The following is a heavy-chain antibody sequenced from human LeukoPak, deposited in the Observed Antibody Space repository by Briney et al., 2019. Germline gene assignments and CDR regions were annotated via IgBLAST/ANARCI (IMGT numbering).Heavy chain of an antibody. Sequence: GGSLTLSCAPSGLSVTNYAMHWVRQAPGKGLEWVSSISNHGGSTYYTSSVKGRFTISRDNSKNTLYLRMNSLRAEDTAVYYCAKIYGTYYSDYWGQGTLVTVSS. J-gene: IGHJ4*02. CDR3: AKIYGTYYSDY. V-gene: IGHV3-23*01. CDR1: GLSVTNYA. D-gene: IGHD4-17*01. CDR2: ISNHGGST.